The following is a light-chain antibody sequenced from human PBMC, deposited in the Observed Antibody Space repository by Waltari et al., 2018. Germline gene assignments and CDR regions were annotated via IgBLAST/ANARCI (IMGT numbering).Light chain of an antibody. Sequence: DIVMTQSPDSLAVSLGERATINCKSSQSLLHSSNHRNYLAWHQQKPGQPPKLLLYWASTRDSGVPERFSGSGSGTEFTLTINNLQPEDVAVYYCQQFYSFPPTFGQGTNVEFK. CDR2: WAS. CDR3: QQFYSFPPT. V-gene: IGKV4-1*01. J-gene: IGKJ1*01. CDR1: QSLLHSSNHRNY.